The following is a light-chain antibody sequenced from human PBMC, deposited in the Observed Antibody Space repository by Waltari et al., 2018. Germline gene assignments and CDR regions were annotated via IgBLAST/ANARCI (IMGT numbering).Light chain of an antibody. J-gene: IGLJ2*01. V-gene: IGLV2-23*01. CDR1: TRDVGNYNL. CDR2: EGS. Sequence: QSALTQPASVSGSPGQSITISCTGTTRDVGNYNLASWYQQHPGKAPKLLIYEGSRQPPGISNRFSGSTSGNTASLTISGLQAEDEADYYCCSSAGRSTLFGGGTKLTLL. CDR3: CSSAGRSTL.